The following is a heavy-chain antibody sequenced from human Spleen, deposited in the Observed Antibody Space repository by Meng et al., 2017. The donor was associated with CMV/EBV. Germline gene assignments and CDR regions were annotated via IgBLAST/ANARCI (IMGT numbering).Heavy chain of an antibody. CDR2: INHSGST. V-gene: IGHV4-34*01. J-gene: IGHJ4*02. D-gene: IGHD2-2*01. Sequence: GSLRLSCAVYGGSFSGYYWTWIRQPPGKGLEWSGEINHSGSTNYNPSLKSRVTISEDTSKNQFSLKLSSVTAADTAVYYCARGGSSWQNFDYWGQGTLVTVSS. CDR3: ARGGSSWQNFDY. CDR1: GGSFSGYY.